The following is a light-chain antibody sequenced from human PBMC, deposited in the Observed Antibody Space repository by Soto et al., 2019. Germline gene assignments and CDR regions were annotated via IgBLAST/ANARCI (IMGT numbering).Light chain of an antibody. CDR1: QSVSSN. V-gene: IGKV3-15*01. J-gene: IGKJ2*01. CDR2: GAS. CDR3: HTYNSYSLHT. Sequence: EIVLTQSPGTLSLSPGERATLSCGASQSVSSNLAWYQQKPGQAPRLLIYGASTRATGIPARFSGRGSGTEFTLTISSLQPDDCATYYCHTYNSYSLHTFGQGTKVDI.